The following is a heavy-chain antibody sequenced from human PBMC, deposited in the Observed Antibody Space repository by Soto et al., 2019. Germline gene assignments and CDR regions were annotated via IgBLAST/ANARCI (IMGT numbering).Heavy chain of an antibody. Sequence: QVQLVQSGPEVKRPGASVKVSCKASGYPFATYGVSWVRRAPGQGLEWMGWIGVYNGNRNFAQKFQGRVTMTADTSTNTAYLELRSLRSDDTAVYYCARGLGPPSGWDFDLWGQGTLVTVSS. V-gene: IGHV1-18*04. CDR1: GYPFATYG. D-gene: IGHD6-19*01. CDR2: IGVYNGNR. CDR3: ARGLGPPSGWDFDL. J-gene: IGHJ4*02.